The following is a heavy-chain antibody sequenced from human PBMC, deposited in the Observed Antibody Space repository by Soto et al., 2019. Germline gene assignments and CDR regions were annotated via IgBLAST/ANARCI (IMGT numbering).Heavy chain of an antibody. J-gene: IGHJ6*02. V-gene: IGHV1-69*12. CDR1: GGTFSNYA. Sequence: QVQLVQSGAEVKKPGSSVKVSCKVSGGTFSNYAIDWVRLAPGHGLEWMGGIVPIFGTTYYTQKFQGRATIIADDSTTTADLEMSSLRSEETAIYYCARVEAVAGRYNYHELDVWGQGTAVTVSS. CDR3: ARVEAVAGRYNYHELDV. CDR2: IVPIFGTT. D-gene: IGHD6-19*01.